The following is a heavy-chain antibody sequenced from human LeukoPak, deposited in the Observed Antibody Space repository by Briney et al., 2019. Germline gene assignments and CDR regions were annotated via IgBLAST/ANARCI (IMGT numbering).Heavy chain of an antibody. CDR2: ICSGGST. J-gene: IGHJ6*02. Sequence: PGGSLRLSCAASGFTVSSNYMSWVRQAPGKGLEWVSVICSGGSTYYADSVKGRFTISRHNSKNTLYLQMNSLRAEDTAVYYCARGPPLSPKDGMDVWGQGTTVTVSS. CDR1: GFTVSSNY. CDR3: ARGPPLSPKDGMDV. V-gene: IGHV3-53*04.